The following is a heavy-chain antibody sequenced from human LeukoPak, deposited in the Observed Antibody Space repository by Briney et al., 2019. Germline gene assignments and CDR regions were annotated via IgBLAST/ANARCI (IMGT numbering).Heavy chain of an antibody. Sequence: GASVKVSCKASGYTFTGYYTHWVRQAPGQGLEWMGWINPNSGGTNYAQKFQGWVTMTRDTSISTAYMELSRLRSDDTAVYYCARESYCSGGSCYSGWFDPWGQGTLVTVSS. CDR3: ARESYCSGGSCYSGWFDP. V-gene: IGHV1-2*04. CDR2: INPNSGGT. D-gene: IGHD2-15*01. J-gene: IGHJ5*02. CDR1: GYTFTGYY.